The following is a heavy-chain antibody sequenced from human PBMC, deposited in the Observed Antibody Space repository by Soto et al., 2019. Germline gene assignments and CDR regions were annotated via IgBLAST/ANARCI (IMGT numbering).Heavy chain of an antibody. CDR3: ARDPRYYYEDSGHTTTGSFDY. V-gene: IGHV4-4*02. Sequence: QVQLQESGPGLVKPSGTLSLTCAVSGASISSSHWWSWVRQPPGKGLEWIGEVYHSGSTNYNPSLKNRLTISVDKSKNQFSLKLNSVTAADTAVYYCARDPRYYYEDSGHTTTGSFDYWGRGTLVIVSS. CDR2: VYHSGST. D-gene: IGHD3-22*01. CDR1: GASISSSHW. J-gene: IGHJ4*02.